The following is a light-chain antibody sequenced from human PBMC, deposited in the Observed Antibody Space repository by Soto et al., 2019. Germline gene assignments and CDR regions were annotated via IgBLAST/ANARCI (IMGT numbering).Light chain of an antibody. V-gene: IGLV2-14*01. CDR2: DVS. J-gene: IGLJ1*01. CDR1: SSDLGGYNY. Sequence: QSVLTQPASVSGSPGQSITISCTGTSSDLGGYNYVSWYQQHPGKAPKLMIYDVSNRPSGVSNRFSGSKSGNTASLTISGLQAEDEADYYCSSYTSSSTPPYVFGTGTKVTVL. CDR3: SSYTSSSTPPYV.